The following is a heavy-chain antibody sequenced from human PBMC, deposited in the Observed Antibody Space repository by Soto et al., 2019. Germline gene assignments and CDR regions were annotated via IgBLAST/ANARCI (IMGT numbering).Heavy chain of an antibody. CDR2: IYWDDDT. Sequence: ITLKESGPTLVKPTQTLTLTCSFSGFSLSADGVGVGWIRQPPGKALEWLALIYWDDDTRYRPSLKSRLTITKDSSKNPVVLTMTNMYPVDTATYYCAHAYGGTSWPNDAFDVWGQGTVVTVSS. V-gene: IGHV2-5*02. CDR1: GFSLSADGVG. J-gene: IGHJ3*01. D-gene: IGHD2-2*01. CDR3: AHAYGGTSWPNDAFDV.